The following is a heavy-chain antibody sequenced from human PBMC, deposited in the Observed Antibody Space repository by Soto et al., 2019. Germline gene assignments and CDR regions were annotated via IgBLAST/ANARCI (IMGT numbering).Heavy chain of an antibody. J-gene: IGHJ6*02. Sequence: PGESLKISCKGSGYSFTSYWIGWVRQMPGKGLEWKGIIYPGDSDTRNSPSFQGQVTISADKSISTAYLQWSSLKASDTAMYYCARTSAAGKNYYGMDVWGQGTTVTVSS. CDR1: GYSFTSYW. D-gene: IGHD6-13*01. CDR2: IYPGDSDT. V-gene: IGHV5-51*01. CDR3: ARTSAAGKNYYGMDV.